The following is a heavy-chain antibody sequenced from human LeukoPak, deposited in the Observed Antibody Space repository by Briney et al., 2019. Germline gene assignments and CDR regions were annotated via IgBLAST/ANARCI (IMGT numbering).Heavy chain of an antibody. CDR1: GFTFSSYA. CDR2: ISGSGGST. V-gene: IGHV3-23*01. D-gene: IGHD6-19*01. CDR3: AKVLAVPPYYFDY. J-gene: IGHJ4*02. Sequence: GGSLRLSCAASGFTFSSYAMSWVRQAPGKGLEWVSAISGSGGSTYYADSVKGRFTISRDNPKNTLYLQMNSLRAEDTAVYYCAKVLAVPPYYFDYWGQGTLVTVSS.